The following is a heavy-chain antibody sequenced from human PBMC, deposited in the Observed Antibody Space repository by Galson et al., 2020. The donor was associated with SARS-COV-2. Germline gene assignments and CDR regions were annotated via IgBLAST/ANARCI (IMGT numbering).Heavy chain of an antibody. V-gene: IGHV1-2*02. D-gene: IGHD5-12*01. J-gene: IGHJ5*02. Sequence: ASVNVSCKTSGYIFGDYCLHWVRQAPGQGLEWVGWTNPKSGGTKRAQKFQGRVDLTRDTSTSTAYMDLTWLTSDDPAVYYWARGPTLGWMTFWDAWGQGTLLTV. CDR3: ARGPTLGWMTFWDA. CDR2: TNPKSGGT. CDR1: GYIFGDYC.